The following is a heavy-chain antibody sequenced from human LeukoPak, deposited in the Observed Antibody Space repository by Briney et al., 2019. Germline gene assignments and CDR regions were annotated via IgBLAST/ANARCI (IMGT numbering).Heavy chain of an antibody. J-gene: IGHJ4*02. V-gene: IGHV1-18*01. D-gene: IGHD3-16*02. Sequence: ASVKVSCKAPGYTFTSYGISWVRQAPGQGLGWMGWISAYNGNTNYAQKLQGRVTMTTDTSTSTAYMELRSLRSDDTAVYYCARTPGGDYVWGSYRYTLPSPPFDYWGQGTLVTVSS. CDR2: ISAYNGNT. CDR3: ARTPGGDYVWGSYRYTLPSPPFDY. CDR1: GYTFTSYG.